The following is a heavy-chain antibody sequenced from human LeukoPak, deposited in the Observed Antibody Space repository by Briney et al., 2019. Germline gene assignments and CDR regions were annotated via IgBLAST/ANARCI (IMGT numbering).Heavy chain of an antibody. Sequence: SVKVSCKASGGTFSSYAISWVRQAPGQGLEWMGGIIPIFGTANYAQKFQGRVTITADKSTSTAYMELSSLRSEDTAVYYCARLRLGYNWFDPWGQGTLVTVSS. D-gene: IGHD3-16*01. CDR1: GGTFSSYA. CDR2: IIPIFGTA. J-gene: IGHJ5*02. CDR3: ARLRLGYNWFDP. V-gene: IGHV1-69*06.